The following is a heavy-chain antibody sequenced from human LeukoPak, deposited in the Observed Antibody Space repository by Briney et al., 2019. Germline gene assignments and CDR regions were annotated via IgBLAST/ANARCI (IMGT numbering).Heavy chain of an antibody. CDR2: IYYSGST. D-gene: IGHD2-2*01. Sequence: WETLSLTCTVSGGSISSNSCYWGWIRQPPGKGLEWIGNIYYSGSTYYNPYLKSRVTISVDTSKNQSSRKLTSVTAADTAVYYCARLPAYCSTTSCSFDSWGQGTLVAVSS. J-gene: IGHJ4*02. CDR3: ARLPAYCSTTSCSFDS. V-gene: IGHV4-39*01. CDR1: GGSISSNSCY.